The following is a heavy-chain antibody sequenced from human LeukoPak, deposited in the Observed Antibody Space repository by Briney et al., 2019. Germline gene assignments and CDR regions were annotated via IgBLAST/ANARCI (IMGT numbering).Heavy chain of an antibody. J-gene: IGHJ4*02. CDR1: GFTFDDYA. CDR3: AKANSRYYYDSSGYLALDY. Sequence: GGSLRLSCAASGFTFDDYAMHWVRQAPGKGLEWVSLISGDGGSTYYADSVKGRFTISRDNSKNSLYLQMNSLRTEDTALYYCAKANSRYYYDSSGYLALDYWGQGTLVTVSP. D-gene: IGHD3-22*01. V-gene: IGHV3-43*02. CDR2: ISGDGGST.